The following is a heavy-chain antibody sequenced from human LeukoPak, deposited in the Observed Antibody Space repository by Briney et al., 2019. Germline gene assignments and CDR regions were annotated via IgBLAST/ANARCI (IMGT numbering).Heavy chain of an antibody. CDR1: GFIFSYYD. J-gene: IGHJ4*02. CDR2: ISSSRSIM. Sequence: TGGSLRLSCVASGFIFSYYDMDWVRQAPGKGLEWISYISSSRSIMYYADSVLGRFTVSRDNAENTLYLQMNSLRGDDTAVYYCARHNQGSPDYWGRGTLVTVSS. V-gene: IGHV3-48*01. CDR3: ARHNQGSPDY.